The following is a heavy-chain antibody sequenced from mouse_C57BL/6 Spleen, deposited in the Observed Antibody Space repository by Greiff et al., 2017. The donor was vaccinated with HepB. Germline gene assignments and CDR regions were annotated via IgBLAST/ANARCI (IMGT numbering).Heavy chain of an antibody. J-gene: IGHJ2*01. CDR2: ISYDGSN. CDR1: GYSITSGYY. CDR3: ASSYYDYDGYYFDY. D-gene: IGHD2-4*01. Sequence: DVQLQESGPGLVKPSQSLSLTCSVTGYSITSGYYWNWIRQFPGNKLEWMGYISYDGSNNYNPYLKNRISITRDTSKNQFFLKLNSVTTEDTATYYCASSYYDYDGYYFDYWGQGTTLTVSS. V-gene: IGHV3-6*01.